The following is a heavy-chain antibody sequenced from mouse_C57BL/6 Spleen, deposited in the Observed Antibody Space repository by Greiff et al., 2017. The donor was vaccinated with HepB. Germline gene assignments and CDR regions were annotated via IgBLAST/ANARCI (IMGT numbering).Heavy chain of an antibody. CDR3: ARSIYYGNYGWFAY. CDR2: IDPANGNT. D-gene: IGHD2-1*01. V-gene: IGHV14-3*01. J-gene: IGHJ3*01. Sequence: VQLQQSVAELVRPGASVKLSCTASGFNIKNTYMHWVKQRPEQGLEWIGRIDPANGNTKYDPKFQGKATITADTSSNTAYLQLSSLTSEDTAIYYGARSIYYGNYGWFAYWGQGTLVTVSA. CDR1: GFNIKNTY.